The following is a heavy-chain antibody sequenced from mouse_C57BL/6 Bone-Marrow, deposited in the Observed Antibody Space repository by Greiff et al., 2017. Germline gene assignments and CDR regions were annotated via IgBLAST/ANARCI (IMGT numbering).Heavy chain of an antibody. Sequence: QVQLQQSGPELVKPGASVKISCKASGYSFTSYSIHWVKQRPGQGHEWIGWIYPGSGNTKYNEKFKGKATLTADTSSSTAYMQLSGLTSEDSAVYYCAPYYGSSSFAYWGQGTLVTVSA. J-gene: IGHJ3*01. D-gene: IGHD1-1*01. V-gene: IGHV1-66*01. CDR1: GYSFTSYS. CDR3: APYYGSSSFAY. CDR2: IYPGSGNT.